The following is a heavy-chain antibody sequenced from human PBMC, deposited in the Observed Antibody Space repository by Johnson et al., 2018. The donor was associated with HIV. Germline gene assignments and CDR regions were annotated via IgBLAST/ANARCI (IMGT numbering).Heavy chain of an antibody. CDR3: AKLDVSLDAFDI. D-gene: IGHD5/OR15-5a*01. CDR2: IRFDGSNE. V-gene: IGHV3-30*02. CDR1: GFTFSYYG. Sequence: VESGGGVVQPGGSLRLSCAASGFTFSYYGMHWVRQAPGKGLEWVSFIRFDGSNEYYADSVKGRFTISRDNSKYTLYLQMNSLRAEDTAVYYCAKLDVSLDAFDIWGQGTMVTVSS. J-gene: IGHJ3*02.